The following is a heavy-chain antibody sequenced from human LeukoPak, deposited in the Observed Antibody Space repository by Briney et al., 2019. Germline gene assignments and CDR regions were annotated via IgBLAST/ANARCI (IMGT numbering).Heavy chain of an antibody. J-gene: IGHJ5*02. CDR2: IKNKPDGGTS. CDR3: TVVNYGSGSYPLGS. V-gene: IGHV3-15*01. Sequence: GGSLRLSCAASGFTFSHAWMSWVRQAPGKGLELVARIKNKPDGGTSDYTAPVKGRFTISRDDSKSTMYLQMNSLKTEDTAVYYCTVVNYGSGSYPLGSWGQGTLVTVSS. D-gene: IGHD3-10*01. CDR1: GFTFSHAW.